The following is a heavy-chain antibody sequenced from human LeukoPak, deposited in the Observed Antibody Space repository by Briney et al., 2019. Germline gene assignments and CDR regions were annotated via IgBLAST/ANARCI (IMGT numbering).Heavy chain of an antibody. V-gene: IGHV1-3*01. J-gene: IGHJ5*02. Sequence: ASVKVSCKASGYTFTSYAMHWVRQAPGQRLEWMGWINAGNGNTKYSQKFQGRVTITRDTSASTAYMELSSLRSEDTAVYYCATDERGEYYYGSGNPYWFDPWGQGTLVTVSS. D-gene: IGHD3-10*01. CDR1: GYTFTSYA. CDR3: ATDERGEYYYGSGNPYWFDP. CDR2: INAGNGNT.